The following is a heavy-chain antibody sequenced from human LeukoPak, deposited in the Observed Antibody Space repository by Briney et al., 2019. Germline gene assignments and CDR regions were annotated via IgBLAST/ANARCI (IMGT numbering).Heavy chain of an antibody. CDR1: GGTFSSYA. V-gene: IGHV1-18*01. J-gene: IGHJ4*02. D-gene: IGHD3-22*01. CDR2: ISAYNGNA. Sequence: ASVKVSCKASGGTFSSYAISWVRQAPGQGLEWMGWISAYNGNANYAQKLQGRVTMTTDTSTSTAYMELRSLRSDDTAVYYCARDRPYYYDSSGSFFDYWGQGTLVTVSS. CDR3: ARDRPYYYDSSGSFFDY.